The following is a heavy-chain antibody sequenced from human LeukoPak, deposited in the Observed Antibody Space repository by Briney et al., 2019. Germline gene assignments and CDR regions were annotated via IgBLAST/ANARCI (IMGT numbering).Heavy chain of an antibody. CDR2: ISGSGGST. D-gene: IGHD6-19*01. J-gene: IGHJ4*02. Sequence: PGGSLRLSCAASGFTFSTYVMSWVRQAPGKGLEWVSAISGSGGSTYYADSVKGRFTISRDNSKNTLYLQMNSLRAEDTAVYYCAKLLQWLVRPGDYWGQGTLVTVSS. V-gene: IGHV3-23*01. CDR3: AKLLQWLVRPGDY. CDR1: GFTFSTYV.